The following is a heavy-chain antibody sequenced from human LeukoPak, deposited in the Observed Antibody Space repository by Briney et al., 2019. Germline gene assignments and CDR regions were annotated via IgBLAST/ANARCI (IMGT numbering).Heavy chain of an antibody. CDR1: GFTFSSYA. D-gene: IGHD3-22*01. V-gene: IGHV3-23*01. Sequence: PGGSLRLSCAASGFTFSSYAMSWVRQAPGKGLEWVSAISGSGGSTYYADSVKGRFTISRDNSKNTLYLQMNSLRAEDTAVYYCASGDYYDSSGYYYYWGQGTLVTVSS. CDR3: ASGDYYDSSGYYYY. J-gene: IGHJ4*02. CDR2: ISGSGGST.